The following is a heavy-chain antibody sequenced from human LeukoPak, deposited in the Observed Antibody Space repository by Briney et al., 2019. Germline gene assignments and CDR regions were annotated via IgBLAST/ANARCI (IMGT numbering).Heavy chain of an antibody. CDR3: ARDYDSSGLDAFDI. Sequence: GGSLRLSCGASGFTFSSYSMNWVRQAPGKGLEWVSSISSSSSYIYYADSVKGRFTISRDNAKNSLYLQMNSLRAEDTAVYYCARDYDSSGLDAFDIWGQGTMVTVSS. J-gene: IGHJ3*02. D-gene: IGHD3-22*01. CDR2: ISSSSSYI. V-gene: IGHV3-21*01. CDR1: GFTFSSYS.